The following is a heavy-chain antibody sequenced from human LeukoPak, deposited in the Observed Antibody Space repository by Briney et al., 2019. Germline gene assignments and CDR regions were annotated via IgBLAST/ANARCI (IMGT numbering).Heavy chain of an antibody. Sequence: GGSLRLSRVASGFTFDRHWMHWVRQAPGKGLVWVSRIDTDGSDRGYAESVKGRFTNSRDNTKNTLYLQMDSLRVEDTAVYYCARGGFIVGANQYFQWWGQGTRVIVPS. J-gene: IGHJ4*02. CDR1: GFTFDRHW. CDR3: ARGGFIVGANQYFQW. D-gene: IGHD3-16*02. CDR2: IDTDGSDR. V-gene: IGHV3-74*01.